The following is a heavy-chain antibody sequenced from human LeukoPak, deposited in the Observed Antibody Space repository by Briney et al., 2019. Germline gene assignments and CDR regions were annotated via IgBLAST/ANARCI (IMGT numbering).Heavy chain of an antibody. CDR2: IYPRDSDA. D-gene: IGHD1-1*01. CDR1: GYSFTTYW. V-gene: IGHV5-51*01. J-gene: IGHJ5*02. Sequence: GESLKISCKGSGYSFTTYWIGWVRQMPGKGLEWMGIIYPRDSDARYSPSFQGQVTISADKSISTAYLQWSSLKASDSAIYYCARLWNRWFDPWGQGTLVTVSS. CDR3: ARLWNRWFDP.